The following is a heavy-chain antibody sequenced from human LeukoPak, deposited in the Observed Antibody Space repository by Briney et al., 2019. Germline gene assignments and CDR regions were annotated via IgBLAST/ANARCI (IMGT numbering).Heavy chain of an antibody. Sequence: GGSLRLSCAASGFTFSSFGMNWVRQAPGKGLEWVSYISSSSSTIYYADSVKGRFTISRDNANNSLYLQIKSLRVEDTAVYYCASRRLRLGELSLYFDYWGQGTLVTVSS. J-gene: IGHJ4*02. CDR3: ASRRLRLGELSLYFDY. CDR2: ISSSSSTI. D-gene: IGHD3-16*02. CDR1: GFTFSSFG. V-gene: IGHV3-48*04.